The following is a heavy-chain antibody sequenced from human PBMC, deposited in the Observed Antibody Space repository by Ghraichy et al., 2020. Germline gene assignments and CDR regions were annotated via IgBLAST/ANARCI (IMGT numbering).Heavy chain of an antibody. CDR1: GYTFTSYG. CDR2: ISAYNGNT. CDR3: ARASSSYDFWSGYPYPDAFEI. Sequence: ASVKVSCKASGYTFTSYGISWVRQAPGQGLEWMGWISAYNGNTNYALKLQGRVTMTTDTSTSTAYMELRSLRSDDTAVYYCARASSSYDFWSGYPYPDAFEIWGHGTMVTVSS. V-gene: IGHV1-18*01. D-gene: IGHD3-3*01. J-gene: IGHJ3*02.